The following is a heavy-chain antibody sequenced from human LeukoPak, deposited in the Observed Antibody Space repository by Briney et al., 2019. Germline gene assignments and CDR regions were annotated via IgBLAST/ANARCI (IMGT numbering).Heavy chain of an antibody. CDR3: ALPSIVPSPTY. J-gene: IGHJ4*02. Sequence: VASVKVSCKASGYTFTSYGISWVRQAPGQGLEWMGWISAYNGNTNYAQKLQGRDTITADESTSTAYMELSGLRSDDTAVFYCALPSIVPSPTYWGQGTSVTVSS. CDR1: GYTFTSYG. D-gene: IGHD1-26*01. V-gene: IGHV1-18*01. CDR2: ISAYNGNT.